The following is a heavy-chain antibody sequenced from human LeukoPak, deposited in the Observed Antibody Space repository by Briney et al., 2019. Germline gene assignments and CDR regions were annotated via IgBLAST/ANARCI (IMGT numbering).Heavy chain of an antibody. Sequence: SETLSLTCTVSGGSISSSSYYWGWIRQPPGKGLEWIGSIYYSGSTYYNPSLKSRVTISVDTSKNQFSLKLSSVTAADTAVYYCARHEADRFLEWLFRFDPWGQGTLVTVSS. D-gene: IGHD3-3*01. J-gene: IGHJ5*02. CDR1: GGSISSSSYY. CDR2: IYYSGST. CDR3: ARHEADRFLEWLFRFDP. V-gene: IGHV4-39*01.